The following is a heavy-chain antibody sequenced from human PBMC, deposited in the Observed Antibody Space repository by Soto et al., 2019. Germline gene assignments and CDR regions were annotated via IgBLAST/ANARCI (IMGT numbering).Heavy chain of an antibody. CDR1: GGSVSSGDYY. J-gene: IGHJ5*02. V-gene: IGHV4-61*08. Sequence: ETLSLTCTVSGGSVSSGDYYWSWIRQPPGKGLEWIGYIYYSGNTNYNPSLKSRVIISVDTSKNLFSLKLTSVTAADTAVYYCARIPVDTSMIYWLDPWGQGTLVTVSS. CDR2: IYYSGNT. CDR3: ARIPVDTSMIYWLDP. D-gene: IGHD5-18*01.